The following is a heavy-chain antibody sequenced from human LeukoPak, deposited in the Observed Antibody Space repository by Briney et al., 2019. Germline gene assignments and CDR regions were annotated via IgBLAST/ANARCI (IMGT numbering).Heavy chain of an antibody. CDR2: IKQDGSEK. CDR1: GFTFSSYW. D-gene: IGHD3-10*01. J-gene: IGHJ4*02. V-gene: IGHV3-7*03. Sequence: GGSLRLSCAASGFTFSSYWMSWVRQAPGKGLEWVANIKQDGSEKYYVDSVKGRFTISRDNAKNSLYLQMNSLRAEDTALYYCAKGERYYYGSGSYYKMDYWGQGTLVTVSS. CDR3: AKGERYYYGSGSYYKMDY.